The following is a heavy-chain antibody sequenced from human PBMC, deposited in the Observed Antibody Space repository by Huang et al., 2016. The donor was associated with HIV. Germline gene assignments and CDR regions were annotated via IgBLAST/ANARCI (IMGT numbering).Heavy chain of an antibody. Sequence: EVQLVESGGGLVQPGGYLKLSCAASGFTFSGSAMHWVRQGSGKGREWVGRIRSKANSSATAYAASVKGRFTISRDDSKNTAYLQMNSLKTEDTAVYYCTRLTMIGDGDYWGQGTLVTVSS. CDR2: IRSKANSSAT. CDR3: TRLTMIGDGDY. CDR1: GFTFSGSA. V-gene: IGHV3-73*01. D-gene: IGHD3-22*01. J-gene: IGHJ4*02.